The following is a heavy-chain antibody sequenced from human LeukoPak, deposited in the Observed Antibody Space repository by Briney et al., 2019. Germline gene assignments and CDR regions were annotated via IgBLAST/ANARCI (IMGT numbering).Heavy chain of an antibody. J-gene: IGHJ4*02. CDR2: ISAYNGNT. Sequence: ASVKVSCKASGYTFTSYGISWVRQAPGQGLEWMGWISAYNGNTNYAQKFQGRVTMTRDTSISTAYMELSRLRSDDTAVYYCARDSTYYDSSGYYYAYDYWGQGTLVTVSS. CDR1: GYTFTSYG. D-gene: IGHD3-22*01. V-gene: IGHV1-18*01. CDR3: ARDSTYYDSSGYYYAYDY.